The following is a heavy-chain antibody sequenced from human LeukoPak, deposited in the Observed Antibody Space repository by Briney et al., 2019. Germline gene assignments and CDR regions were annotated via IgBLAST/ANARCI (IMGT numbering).Heavy chain of an antibody. Sequence: SETLSLTCAVYGGSFSGYYWSWIRQPPGKGLEWIGEINHSGSTNYNPSLKSRVTISVDTSKNQFSLELSSVTATDTAVYYCARDSSGYYDYWGQGTLVTVSS. V-gene: IGHV4-34*01. D-gene: IGHD3-22*01. CDR1: GGSFSGYY. CDR3: ARDSSGYYDY. J-gene: IGHJ4*02. CDR2: INHSGST.